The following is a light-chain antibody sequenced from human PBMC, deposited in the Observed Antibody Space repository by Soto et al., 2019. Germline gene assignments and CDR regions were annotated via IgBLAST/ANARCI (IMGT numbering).Light chain of an antibody. J-gene: IGKJ4*01. CDR1: QSVSSH. V-gene: IGKV1-39*01. Sequence: DIQMTQSPSSLSASVGDRVIITCRASQSVSSHLNWYQQKPGKAPKLLIYAASSLQSGVPSRFSGSRSGTDFILTINSLQPEDFATYYCQESYRTPLTFGGGTKVEIK. CDR2: AAS. CDR3: QESYRTPLT.